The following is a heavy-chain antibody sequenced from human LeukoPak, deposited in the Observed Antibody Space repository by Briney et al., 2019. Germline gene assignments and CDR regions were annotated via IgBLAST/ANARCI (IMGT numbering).Heavy chain of an antibody. CDR2: ISGSGGST. CDR3: ARRGYLGYCSSTSCYSFDY. D-gene: IGHD2-2*01. Sequence: GGSLRLSCAASGFTFSSYAMSWVRQAPGKGLEWVSAISGSGGSTYYADSVKGRFTISRDNSKNTLYLQMNSLRAEDTAVYYCARRGYLGYCSSTSCYSFDYWGQGTLVTVSS. J-gene: IGHJ4*02. CDR1: GFTFSSYA. V-gene: IGHV3-23*01.